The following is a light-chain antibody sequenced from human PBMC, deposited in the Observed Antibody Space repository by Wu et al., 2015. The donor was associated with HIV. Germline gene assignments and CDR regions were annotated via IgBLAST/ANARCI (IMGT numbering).Light chain of an antibody. J-gene: IGKJ1*01. CDR3: QKYNTAPWT. CDR2: KAS. Sequence: DFQMTQSPSTLSASVGDRVTITCRASQSISSWLAWYQQKPGKAPKLLIYKASSLESGVPSRFSGSGSGTEFTLTISSLQPDDFATYYCQKYNTAPWTFGQGTKVEIK. V-gene: IGKV1-5*03. CDR1: QSISSW.